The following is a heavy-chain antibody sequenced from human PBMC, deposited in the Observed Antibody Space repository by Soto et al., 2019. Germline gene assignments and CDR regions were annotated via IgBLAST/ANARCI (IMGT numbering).Heavy chain of an antibody. CDR2: IYPGDSDT. Sequence: GESLKISCKGSGYSFTSYWISWVRQMPGKGLEWMGIIYPGDSDTRYSPSFQGQITISADKSISTAYLQWSSLKASDTAMYYCARQSNTYYYDSSGYYFDYWGQGTLVTVSS. CDR1: GYSFTSYW. D-gene: IGHD3-22*01. J-gene: IGHJ4*02. V-gene: IGHV5-51*01. CDR3: ARQSNTYYYDSSGYYFDY.